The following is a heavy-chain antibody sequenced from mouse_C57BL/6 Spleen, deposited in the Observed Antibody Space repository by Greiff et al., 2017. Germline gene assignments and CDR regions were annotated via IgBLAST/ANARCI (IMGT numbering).Heavy chain of an antibody. D-gene: IGHD2-4*01. CDR2: IYPGDGDT. CDR3: AGYDYDGEAWFAY. CDR1: GYAFSSYW. Sequence: QVQLQQSGAELVKPGASVKISCKASGYAFSSYWMNWVKQRPGKGLEWIGQIYPGDGDTNYNGKFKGKATLTADKASSTAYMQLSSLTSEDSAVYFCAGYDYDGEAWFAYWGQGTLVTVSA. V-gene: IGHV1-80*01. J-gene: IGHJ3*01.